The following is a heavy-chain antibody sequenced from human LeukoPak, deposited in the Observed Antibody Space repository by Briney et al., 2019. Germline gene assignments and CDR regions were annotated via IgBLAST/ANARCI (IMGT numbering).Heavy chain of an antibody. CDR2: ISSNGGST. CDR1: GFTFSSYA. D-gene: IGHD6-19*01. Sequence: GGSLRLSCAPSGFTFSSYAMNWVRQAPGKGPEYVSAISSNGGSTYYANSVKGRFTISRDNSKNTLYLQMGSLRAEDRAVYYCARVAAMAGTPNVYYMDVWGKGTTVTVSS. J-gene: IGHJ6*03. V-gene: IGHV3-64*01. CDR3: ARVAAMAGTPNVYYMDV.